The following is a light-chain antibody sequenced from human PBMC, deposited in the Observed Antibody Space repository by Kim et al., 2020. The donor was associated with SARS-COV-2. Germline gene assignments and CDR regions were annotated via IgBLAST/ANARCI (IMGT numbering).Light chain of an antibody. Sequence: QSALTQPASVSGSPGQSITISCTGTSSDVGSYNLVSWYQQHPGKAPKLMIYEVSKRPSGVSNRFSGSKSGNTASLIISGLQAEDEADYYCCSYAGSSTVVFGGGTQLTVL. J-gene: IGLJ2*01. CDR1: SSDVGSYNL. CDR2: EVS. V-gene: IGLV2-23*02. CDR3: CSYAGSSTVV.